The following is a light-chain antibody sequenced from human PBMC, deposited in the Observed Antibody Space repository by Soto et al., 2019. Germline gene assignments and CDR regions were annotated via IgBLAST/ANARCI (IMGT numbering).Light chain of an antibody. CDR2: EAS. Sequence: EIVLTQSPSTLSLSPGERATVSCRASQSVSTFLAWYQHKPGQAPRILIHEASNRATGIPARFRGSGSGTDFTLTISSLLPEAFAHYYCQQDTYCPPGTFGQGTKVDIK. V-gene: IGKV3-11*01. CDR3: QQDTYCPPGT. CDR1: QSVSTF. J-gene: IGKJ1*01.